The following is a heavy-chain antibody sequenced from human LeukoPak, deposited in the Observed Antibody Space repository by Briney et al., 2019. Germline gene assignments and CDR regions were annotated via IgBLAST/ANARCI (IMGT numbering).Heavy chain of an antibody. CDR1: GFTFSSYW. CDR3: ARDSGYDNGDFDY. D-gene: IGHD5-12*01. V-gene: IGHV3-74*01. J-gene: IGHJ4*02. CDR2: IRSDGSST. Sequence: GGSLRLSCAASGFTFSSYWMSWVRQAPGKGLEWVSRIRSDGSSTNYADSVKGRFTISRDNAKNTLYLQMNSLRAEDAAIYYCARDSGYDNGDFDYWGQGTLVTVSS.